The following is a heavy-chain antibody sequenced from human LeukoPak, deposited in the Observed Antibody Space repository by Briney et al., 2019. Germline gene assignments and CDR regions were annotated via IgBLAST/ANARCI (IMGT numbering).Heavy chain of an antibody. Sequence: SETLSLTCSVSGYSISRGFYWGWIRQPPGKGLEWIVSIFHNGNTYYSPSLKSRVTISVDTSKNLFSLKLSSVTAADTAVYYCARFRFGEFNLDFWGQGTLVSVSS. D-gene: IGHD3-10*01. CDR2: IFHNGNT. J-gene: IGHJ4*02. V-gene: IGHV4-38-2*01. CDR1: GYSISRGFY. CDR3: ARFRFGEFNLDF.